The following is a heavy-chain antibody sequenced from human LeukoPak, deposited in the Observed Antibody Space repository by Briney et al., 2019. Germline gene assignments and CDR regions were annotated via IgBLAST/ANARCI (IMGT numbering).Heavy chain of an antibody. CDR2: ISYDGSSK. D-gene: IGHD6-19*01. CDR1: GFTFSSYG. J-gene: IGHJ4*02. Sequence: PGGSLRLSCAASGFTFSSYGMHWVRQAPGKGLEWVAVISYDGSSKYYADSVKGRFTISRDNSKNTLYLQMNSLRAEDTAVYYCALIAVAEGFDYWGQGTLVTVSS. V-gene: IGHV3-30*03. CDR3: ALIAVAEGFDY.